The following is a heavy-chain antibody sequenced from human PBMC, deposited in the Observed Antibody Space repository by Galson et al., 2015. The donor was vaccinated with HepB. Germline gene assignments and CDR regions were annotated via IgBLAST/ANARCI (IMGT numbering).Heavy chain of an antibody. J-gene: IGHJ2*01. CDR1: GFTFSDHY. CDR3: ARDGSSSWVGQDQNWYFDL. Sequence: SLRLSCAASGFTFSDHYMNWVRQAPGKGLEWVGRTRNKANSYTTEYAASVKGRFTISRDDSKNSLYLQMNSLKTEDTAVYYCARDGSSSWVGQDQNWYFDLWGRGTLVTVSS. V-gene: IGHV3-72*01. CDR2: TRNKANSYTT. D-gene: IGHD6-13*01.